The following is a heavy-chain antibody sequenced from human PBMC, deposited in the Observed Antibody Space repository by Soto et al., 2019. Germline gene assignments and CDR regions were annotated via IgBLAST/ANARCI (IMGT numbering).Heavy chain of an antibody. CDR1: GGSMSSYY. Sequence: QVHLQQSGPGLVNPSETLSLTCTVSGGSMSSYYWTWIRQPAGKGLEWLGRVYISGGTHDNPSLKSRVTISLDTSRNQFSLRLLSVTDADTAVYYCARGQRFSDWFDPWGQGTLVTVSS. J-gene: IGHJ5*02. CDR2: VYISGGT. V-gene: IGHV4-4*07. D-gene: IGHD3-3*01. CDR3: ARGQRFSDWFDP.